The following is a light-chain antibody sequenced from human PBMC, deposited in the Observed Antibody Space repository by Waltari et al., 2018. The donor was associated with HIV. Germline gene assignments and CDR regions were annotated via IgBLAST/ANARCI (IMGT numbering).Light chain of an antibody. J-gene: IGLJ2*01. CDR2: EVT. Sequence: QSALTQPASVSGSPGQSITISCIGTTSDVVGYNYVSWYHQHPGKAPQLLIYEVTNRPSGISNRFSGSKSGNTASLTISGLQAEDEADYYCSSYTPTSTVVFGGGTKLTVL. CDR1: TSDVVGYNY. CDR3: SSYTPTSTVV. V-gene: IGLV2-14*01.